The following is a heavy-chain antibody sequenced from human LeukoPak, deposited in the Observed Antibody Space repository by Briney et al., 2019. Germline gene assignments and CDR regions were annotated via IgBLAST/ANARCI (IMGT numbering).Heavy chain of an antibody. CDR2: INHSGST. D-gene: IGHD3-22*01. CDR1: GGSFSGYY. Sequence: SETLSLTCAVYGGSFSGYYWSWIRQPPGKGLEWIGEINHSGSTNYNPSLKSRVTISVNTSKTQFSLKLSSVTAADTAVYYCARVRYYYDSSGQYYFDYWGQGTLVTVSS. J-gene: IGHJ4*02. CDR3: ARVRYYYDSSGQYYFDY. V-gene: IGHV4-34*01.